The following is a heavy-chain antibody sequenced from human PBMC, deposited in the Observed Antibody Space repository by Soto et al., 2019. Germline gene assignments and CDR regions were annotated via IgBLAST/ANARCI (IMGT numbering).Heavy chain of an antibody. CDR2: INHSGST. V-gene: IGHV4-34*01. Sequence: SETLSLTCAVSGGSISSGGYSWSWIRQPPGKGLEWIGEINHSGSTNYNPSLKSRVTISVDTSKNQFSLKLSSVTAADTAVYYCAILLVYDFREVPRTDAFDIWGQGTMVTVSS. CDR1: GGSISSGGYS. CDR3: AILLVYDFREVPRTDAFDI. J-gene: IGHJ3*02. D-gene: IGHD3-3*01.